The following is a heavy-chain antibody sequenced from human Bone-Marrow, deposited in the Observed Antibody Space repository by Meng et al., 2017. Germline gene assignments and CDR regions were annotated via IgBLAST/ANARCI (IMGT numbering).Heavy chain of an antibody. V-gene: IGHV3-7*01. CDR2: IREDGSEK. J-gene: IGHJ4*02. CDR3: ARDFDY. Sequence: GESLKISCAASGFTFSSYWMTWVRQAPGKGREWVATIREDGSEKYQVDSVKGRFTISRDNAKNSLYLQINSLRAEDTAVYYCARDFDYWGQGTLVTVSS. CDR1: GFTFSSYW.